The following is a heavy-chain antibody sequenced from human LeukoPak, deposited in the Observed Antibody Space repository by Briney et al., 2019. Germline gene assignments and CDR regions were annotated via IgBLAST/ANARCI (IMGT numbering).Heavy chain of an antibody. CDR3: ARGKGIAAAGPTWFDP. Sequence: ASVKVSCKASGYTFTSYAMHWVRQAPGQRLEWMGWINAVNGNTKYSQKFQGRVTITRETSASTAYLELSSLRSEDTAVYYCARGKGIAAAGPTWFDPWGKGTLVTVS. CDR2: INAVNGNT. D-gene: IGHD6-13*01. V-gene: IGHV1-3*01. CDR1: GYTFTSYA. J-gene: IGHJ5*02.